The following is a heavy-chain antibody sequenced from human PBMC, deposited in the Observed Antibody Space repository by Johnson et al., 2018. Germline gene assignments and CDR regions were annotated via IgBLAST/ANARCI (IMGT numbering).Heavy chain of an antibody. Sequence: VQLVESGGGLVKXGGSXRLXCAASGFSFHDCAMHWVRHAPGKGLEWVSGISWNSDGIGYADSVKGRFTSSRDNAKNSLFLQMNSLRDEDTGVYYCVRDPHWEPSDIWGQGTMVTVSS. D-gene: IGHD7-27*01. V-gene: IGHV3-9*01. CDR1: GFSFHDCA. CDR3: VRDPHWEPSDI. J-gene: IGHJ3*02. CDR2: ISWNSDGI.